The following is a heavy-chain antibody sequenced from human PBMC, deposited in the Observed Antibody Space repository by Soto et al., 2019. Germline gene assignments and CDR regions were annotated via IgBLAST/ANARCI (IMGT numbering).Heavy chain of an antibody. CDR2: ISSSSSTI. CDR3: AREFPGIAAAGYYYYYGMDV. V-gene: IGHV3-48*02. Sequence: GGSLRLSCAASGFTFSSYSMNWVRQAPGKGLEWVSYISSSSSTIYYADSVKGRFTISRDNAKNSLYLQMNSLRDEETAVYYCAREFPGIAAAGYYYYYGMDVWGQGTTVTVSS. J-gene: IGHJ6*02. CDR1: GFTFSSYS. D-gene: IGHD6-13*01.